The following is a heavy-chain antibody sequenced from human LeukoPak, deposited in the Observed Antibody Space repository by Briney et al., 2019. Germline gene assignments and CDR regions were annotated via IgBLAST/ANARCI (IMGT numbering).Heavy chain of an antibody. CDR1: RFTFSSYA. CDR3: AIMHRYYDGSGYWVQ. V-gene: IGHV3-23*01. Sequence: GRSLRLSCAASRFTFSSYAMSWVRQAPGKGLEWVSGISTSGGSTSYADSVKGRFTISRDNPRNTLYMQMNSLRAEDTAVYYCAIMHRYYDGSGYWVQWGQGTLVTVSS. CDR2: ISTSGGST. J-gene: IGHJ4*02. D-gene: IGHD3-22*01.